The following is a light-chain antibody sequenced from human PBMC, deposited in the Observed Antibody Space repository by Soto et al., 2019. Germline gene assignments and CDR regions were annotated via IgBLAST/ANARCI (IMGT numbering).Light chain of an antibody. CDR2: DVF. CDR3: QQRSNWPPEIT. V-gene: IGKV3-11*01. Sequence: IVLTHSXGTLFLYIREXXXXXXXASQIVSKKYLDWDKNKHLXAPIHIINDVFNRXNVLQDRVSGSGYGTAVTITISSLEHEDFAVYYCQQRSNWPPEITFGQGTRLEIK. CDR1: QIVSKKY. J-gene: IGKJ5*01.